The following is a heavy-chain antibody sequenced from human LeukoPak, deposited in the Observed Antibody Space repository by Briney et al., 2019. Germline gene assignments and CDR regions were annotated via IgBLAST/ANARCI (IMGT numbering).Heavy chain of an antibody. CDR2: IGASGAET. Sequence: GGSLRLSCEASGCIFSTYAMAWVRQAPGKGLDWVSVIGASGAETYYSDSAKGRFTVSRDNSKDTLFLHMSSLRAEDTAVYFCATRPRDSSGYYLGAFDAWGQGTTVTVSS. CDR1: GCIFSTYA. D-gene: IGHD3-22*01. J-gene: IGHJ3*01. V-gene: IGHV3-23*01. CDR3: ATRPRDSSGYYLGAFDA.